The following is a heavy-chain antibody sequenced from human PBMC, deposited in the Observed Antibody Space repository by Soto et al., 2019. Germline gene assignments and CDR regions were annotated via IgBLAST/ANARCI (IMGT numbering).Heavy chain of an antibody. V-gene: IGHV3-23*01. D-gene: IGHD6-19*01. Sequence: GGSLRLSCAASGFTFSSFAMSWVRQAPGKGLEWVSAIGSRGDGTYYADSVKGRFTISRDNSKNTLYLQMNSLRAEDTAVYYCAKDLIYGYNSGRPFDSWGQGTLVTVSS. CDR1: GFTFSSFA. CDR2: IGSRGDGT. J-gene: IGHJ4*02. CDR3: AKDLIYGYNSGRPFDS.